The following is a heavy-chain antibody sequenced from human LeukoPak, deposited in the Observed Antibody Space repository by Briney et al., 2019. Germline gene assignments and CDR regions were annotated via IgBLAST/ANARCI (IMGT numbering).Heavy chain of an antibody. CDR1: GFTVSNNY. Sequence: PGGSLRLSCAASGFTVSNNYMTWVRQAPGKGLEWVSGISYNSGSVGYADSVQGRFTISRDNAENSLYLQMNSLRAEDTALYYCVKGRNTVTAFFDNWGQGTLVTVSS. D-gene: IGHD4-17*01. V-gene: IGHV3-9*01. CDR3: VKGRNTVTAFFDN. J-gene: IGHJ4*02. CDR2: ISYNSGSV.